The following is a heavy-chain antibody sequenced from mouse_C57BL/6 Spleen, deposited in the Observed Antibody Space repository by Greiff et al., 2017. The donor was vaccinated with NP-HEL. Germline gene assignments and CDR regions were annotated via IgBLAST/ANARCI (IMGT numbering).Heavy chain of an antibody. J-gene: IGHJ3*01. CDR3: ASLQLGSWFAY. CDR1: GFTFSDYY. V-gene: IGHV5-16*01. Sequence: EVKLVESEGGLVQPGSSMKLSCTASGFTFSDYYMAWVRQVPEKGLEWVANINYDGSSTYYLDSLKSRFIISRDNAKNILYLQMSSLTSEDTATYYCASLQLGSWFAYWGKGTLVTVSA. D-gene: IGHD4-1*02. CDR2: INYDGSST.